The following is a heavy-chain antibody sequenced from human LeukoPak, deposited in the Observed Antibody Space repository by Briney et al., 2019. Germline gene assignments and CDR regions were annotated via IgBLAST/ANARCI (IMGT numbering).Heavy chain of an antibody. CDR1: GYIFKNYN. CDR2: INPSGGSASYTGIPSGEST. J-gene: IGHJ4*02. Sequence: ASVKVSCKASGYIFKNYNMHWVRQAPGQGLEWMGIINPSGGSASYTGIPSGESTIYAQKFQGRLTLTGDASTSTAYTELRSLSSEDTAVYYCVRSSSLVRGVIILTSNHHGIHWGQGTLVTVTS. D-gene: IGHD3-10*01. V-gene: IGHV1-46*02. CDR3: VRSSSLVRGVIILTSNHHGIH.